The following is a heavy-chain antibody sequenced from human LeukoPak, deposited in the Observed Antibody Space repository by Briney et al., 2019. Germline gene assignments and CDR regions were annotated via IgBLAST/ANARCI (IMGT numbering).Heavy chain of an antibody. CDR2: MNPNSGNT. Sequence: GASVKVSCKASGYTFTSYDINWVRQATGQGLEWMGWMNPNSGNTGYAQKFQGRVTITRNTSISTAYMELSSLRSEDTAVYYCARIPTYSGSYDWGQGTLVTVSS. CDR3: ARIPTYSGSYD. V-gene: IGHV1-8*03. D-gene: IGHD1-26*01. CDR1: GYTFTSYD. J-gene: IGHJ4*02.